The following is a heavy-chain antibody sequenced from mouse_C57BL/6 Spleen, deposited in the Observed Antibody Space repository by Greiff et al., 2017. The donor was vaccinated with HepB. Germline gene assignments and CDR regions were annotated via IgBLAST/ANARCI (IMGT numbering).Heavy chain of an antibody. J-gene: IGHJ3*01. CDR1: GYTFTDYE. CDR2: IDPETGGT. CDR3: TRNYGYDPAWFAY. D-gene: IGHD2-2*01. Sequence: VKLQESGAELVRPGASVTLSCKASGYTFTDYEMHWVKQTPVHGLEWIGAIDPETGGTAYNQKFKGKAILTADKSSSTAYMELRSLTSEDSAVYYCTRNYGYDPAWFAYWGQGTLVTVSA. V-gene: IGHV1-15*01.